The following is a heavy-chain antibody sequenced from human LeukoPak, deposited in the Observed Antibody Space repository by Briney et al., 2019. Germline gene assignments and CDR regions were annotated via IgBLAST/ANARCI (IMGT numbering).Heavy chain of an antibody. D-gene: IGHD2-15*01. CDR1: GYTLTKLS. CDR2: FDPEDGET. J-gene: IGHJ5*02. CDR3: ATPGYCSGGSCYP. Sequence: ASVKVSCKVSGYTLTKLSMHWVRQAPGKGLEWMEGFDPEDGETIYAQKFQGRLTITEDASTDRAYMELTSLRSEDTAVYYCATPGYCSGGSCYPWGQGTLVTVSS. V-gene: IGHV1-24*01.